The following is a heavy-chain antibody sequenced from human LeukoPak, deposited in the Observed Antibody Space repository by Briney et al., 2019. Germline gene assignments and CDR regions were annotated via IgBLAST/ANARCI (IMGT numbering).Heavy chain of an antibody. J-gene: IGHJ4*02. CDR2: ISGSATST. Sequence: GGSLRLSCAASGFTFNNYAMTWVRQAPGKGLEWASHISGSATSTYYADSVKGRFTISRDNSKNTLFLQMNSLRAEDTAVYYCAKEINSNWNDWGQGTLVTVSS. CDR3: AKEINSNWND. CDR1: GFTFNNYA. V-gene: IGHV3-23*01. D-gene: IGHD1-1*01.